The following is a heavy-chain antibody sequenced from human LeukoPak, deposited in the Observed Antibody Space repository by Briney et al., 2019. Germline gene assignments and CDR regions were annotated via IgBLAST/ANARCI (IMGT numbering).Heavy chain of an antibody. V-gene: IGHV1-24*01. J-gene: IGHJ4*02. D-gene: IGHD2-2*01. CDR1: GYTLTELS. Sequence: ASVKVSCKVSGYTLTELSMHWVRQAPGKGLEWMGGFDPEDGETIYAQKFQGRVTMTEDTSTDTAYMELSSLRSEDTAVYYCATVPYFGGYCSSTSCSREDYWGQGTLVTVSS. CDR3: ATVPYFGGYCSSTSCSREDY. CDR2: FDPEDGET.